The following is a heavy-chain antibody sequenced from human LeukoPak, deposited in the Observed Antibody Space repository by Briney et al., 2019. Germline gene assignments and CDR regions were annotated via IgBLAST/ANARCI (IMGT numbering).Heavy chain of an antibody. D-gene: IGHD4-23*01. CDR1: GYTFTSYY. CDR3: ARVLTTLAYYYYYGMDV. V-gene: IGHV1-46*01. J-gene: IGHJ6*02. Sequence: ASVKVSCKASGYTFTSYYMHWARQAPGQGLEWMGIINPSGGSTSYAQKFQGRVTMTRDTSTSTVYMELSSLRSEDTAVYYCARVLTTLAYYYYYGMDVWGQGTTVTVSS. CDR2: INPSGGST.